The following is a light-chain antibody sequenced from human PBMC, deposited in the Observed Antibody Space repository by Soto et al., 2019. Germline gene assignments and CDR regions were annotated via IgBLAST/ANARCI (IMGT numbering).Light chain of an antibody. CDR2: DVN. CDR1: SSDVGGYNY. J-gene: IGLJ2*01. Sequence: QSALTQPASVSGSPGQSITISCTGTSSDVGGYNYVSWYQHHPGKAPNLMIYDVNNRPSGVSNRFSGSKSGNTASLTISGLQADDDADYYCSSYTSGSTLVVFGGGTKVTVL. V-gene: IGLV2-14*03. CDR3: SSYTSGSTLVV.